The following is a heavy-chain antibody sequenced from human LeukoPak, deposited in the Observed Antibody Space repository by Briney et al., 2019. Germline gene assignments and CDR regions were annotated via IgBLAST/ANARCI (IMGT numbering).Heavy chain of an antibody. D-gene: IGHD6-13*01. J-gene: IGHJ4*02. CDR2: INHSGST. Sequence: SETLSLTCAVYGGSFSGYYWSWIRQPPGKGLEWIGEINHSGSTNYNPSLKSRVTISVDTSKNQFSLKLSSVTAADTAVYYCARGAGAVRGSWHDYWGQGTLVAVSS. CDR1: GGSFSGYY. CDR3: ARGAGAVRGSWHDY. V-gene: IGHV4-34*01.